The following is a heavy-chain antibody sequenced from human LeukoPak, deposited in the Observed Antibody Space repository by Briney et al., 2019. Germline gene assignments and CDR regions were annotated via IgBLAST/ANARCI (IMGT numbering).Heavy chain of an antibody. J-gene: IGHJ6*03. V-gene: IGHV4-4*09. D-gene: IGHD2-21*02. CDR2: TYSSETT. Sequence: SETLSLTCSVSGASISSDYWSWIRQPPGKGLEWIGNTYSSETTKYNPSLRSRATMSGDTSKNQFSLKLSSVTAADTAVYYCARHFPYCGGDCPYYYMDVWGKGTTVTVSS. CDR3: ARHFPYCGGDCPYYYMDV. CDR1: GASISSDY.